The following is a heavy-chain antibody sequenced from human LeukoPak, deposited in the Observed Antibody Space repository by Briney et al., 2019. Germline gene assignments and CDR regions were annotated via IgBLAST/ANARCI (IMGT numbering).Heavy chain of an antibody. CDR1: GGSISSYY. CDR3: ARGRSGYTSVHDAFDI. CDR2: IYYTGST. V-gene: IGHV4-59*01. Sequence: PSETLSLTCTVSGGSISSYYWSWIRQPPGKGLEWIGSIYYTGSTNYNPSLKSRVTISVDTSKNQFSLKLSSVTAADTAVYYCARGRSGYTSVHDAFDIWGQGTMVPVSS. D-gene: IGHD5-18*01. J-gene: IGHJ3*02.